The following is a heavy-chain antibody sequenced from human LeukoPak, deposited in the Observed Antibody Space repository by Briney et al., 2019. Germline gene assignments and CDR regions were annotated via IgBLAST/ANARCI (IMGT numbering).Heavy chain of an antibody. Sequence: SETLSLTCAVYGGSFSGYYWSWIRQPPGKGLEWIGEINHSGGTNYNPSLKSRVTISVDTSKNQFSLKLSSVTAADTAVYYCSGSFQVLAFDIWGQGTMVTVSS. CDR3: SGSFQVLAFDI. CDR1: GGSFSGYY. D-gene: IGHD1-26*01. CDR2: INHSGGT. V-gene: IGHV4-34*01. J-gene: IGHJ3*02.